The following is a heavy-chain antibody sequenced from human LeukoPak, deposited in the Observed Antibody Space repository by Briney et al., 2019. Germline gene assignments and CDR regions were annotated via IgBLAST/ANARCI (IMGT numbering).Heavy chain of an antibody. V-gene: IGHV3-64D*06. CDR3: VIVRGYFDSSGSDY. CDR2: ITNSGGNT. D-gene: IGHD3-9*01. Sequence: GGSLRLSCSASGFTFSSYTIHWVRQAPGKGLEFVSAITNSGGNTYYADSVKGRFTISRDNFKNTVYLQMSSLRAEDTAVYYCVIVRGYFDSSGSDYWGQGTLVTVSS. CDR1: GFTFSSYT. J-gene: IGHJ4*02.